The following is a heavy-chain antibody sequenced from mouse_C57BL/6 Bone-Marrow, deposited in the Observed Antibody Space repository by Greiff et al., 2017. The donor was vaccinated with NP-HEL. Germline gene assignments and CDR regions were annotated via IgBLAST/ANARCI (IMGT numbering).Heavy chain of an antibody. V-gene: IGHV1-54*01. CDR2: INPGSGGT. Sequence: QVQLQQSGAELVRPGTSVKVSCKASGYAFTNYLIEWVKQRPGQGLEWIGVINPGSGGTNYNEKFKGKATLTADKSSSTAYMQLSSLTSEDSAVYFCARRGVPYYAMDYWGQGTSVTVSS. CDR3: ARRGVPYYAMDY. J-gene: IGHJ4*01. CDR1: GYAFTNYL.